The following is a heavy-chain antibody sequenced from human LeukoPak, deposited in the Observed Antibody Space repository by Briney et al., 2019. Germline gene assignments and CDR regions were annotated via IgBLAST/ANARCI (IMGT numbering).Heavy chain of an antibody. D-gene: IGHD4/OR15-4a*01. CDR2: IYHSGRT. Sequence: SETLSLICTVSGGSISSGGYDGRWIRQPPGKGLEWIGYIYHSGRTYYNPSLKSRFTISVDRSKNQFSLKLSSVTAADTAVYYCARVSVTNYALGYWGKGTLVTVSS. V-gene: IGHV4-30-2*01. J-gene: IGHJ4*02. CDR3: ARVSVTNYALGY. CDR1: GGSISSGGYD.